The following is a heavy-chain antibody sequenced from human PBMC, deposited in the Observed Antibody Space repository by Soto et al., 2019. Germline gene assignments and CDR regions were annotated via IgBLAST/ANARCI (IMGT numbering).Heavy chain of an antibody. CDR3: VKRHLSGDYAVDFDY. CDR2: ISGDTATI. D-gene: IGHD4-17*01. CDR1: GFTFRSFA. Sequence: EMQLLESGGGLGPPGGSLRLSCVASGFTFRSFAMNWVRQAPGKGLEWVSTISGDTATIYYADSVKGRFTISRDNSKNTLYLQMSSLRAEDTAIYYCVKRHLSGDYAVDFDYWGQGTLVTVSS. V-gene: IGHV3-23*01. J-gene: IGHJ4*02.